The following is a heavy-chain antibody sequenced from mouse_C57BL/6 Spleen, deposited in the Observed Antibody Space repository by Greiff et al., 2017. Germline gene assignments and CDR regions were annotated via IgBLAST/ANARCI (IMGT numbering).Heavy chain of an antibody. V-gene: IGHV1-80*01. CDR2: IYPGDGDT. CDR3: ERRDGGYYCWYFDV. CDR1: GYAFSSYW. D-gene: IGHD2-3*01. Sequence: QVQLQQSGAELVKPGASVKLSCKASGYAFSSYWMNWVKQRPGKGLEWIGKIYPGDGDTNYNGKFKGKATLTADKSSSTAYMQLSSLTSEDSAVYVCERRDGGYYCWYFDVWGTGTTVTVSS. J-gene: IGHJ1*03.